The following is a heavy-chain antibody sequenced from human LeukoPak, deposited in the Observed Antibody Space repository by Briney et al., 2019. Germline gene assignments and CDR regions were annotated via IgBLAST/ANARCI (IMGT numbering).Heavy chain of an antibody. CDR1: GFIFSTYW. CDR3: ARDHTPSRYYYDSSGYYEDAFDI. J-gene: IGHJ3*02. Sequence: GGSLRLSCAASGFIFSTYWMSWVRQAPGKGLEWVANIKQDGSEKYYVDSVKGRFTISRDNAKNSLYLQMNSLRAEDTAVYYCARDHTPSRYYYDSSGYYEDAFDIWGQGTMVTVSS. V-gene: IGHV3-7*01. CDR2: IKQDGSEK. D-gene: IGHD3-22*01.